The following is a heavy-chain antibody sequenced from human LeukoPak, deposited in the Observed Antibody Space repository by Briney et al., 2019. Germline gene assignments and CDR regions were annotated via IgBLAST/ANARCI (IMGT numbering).Heavy chain of an antibody. V-gene: IGHV4-59*01. CDR3: AMGVGATTGY. CDR2: IYYSGST. CDR1: GGSISNFY. Sequence: ASETLSLTCTVSGGSISNFYWSWIRQSPGKGPEWIGYIYYSGSTNYNPSLKSRVTISVDTSKNQFSLKLSSVTAADTAVYYCAMGVGATTGYWGQGTLVTVSS. J-gene: IGHJ4*02. D-gene: IGHD1-26*01.